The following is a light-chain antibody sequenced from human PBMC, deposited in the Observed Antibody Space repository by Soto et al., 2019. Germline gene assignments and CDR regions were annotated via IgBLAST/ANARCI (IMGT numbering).Light chain of an antibody. Sequence: EIVMTQSPATLSVSPGERATLSCRASQSVSSNLAWYQQKPGQPPRLLIYGASTRATGIPARFSGSGSGTEFHLTISSLQSEDFAVYYWQEYNNWPPLPFGGGTKVEIK. CDR3: QEYNNWPPLP. CDR2: GAS. J-gene: IGKJ4*01. V-gene: IGKV3-15*01. CDR1: QSVSSN.